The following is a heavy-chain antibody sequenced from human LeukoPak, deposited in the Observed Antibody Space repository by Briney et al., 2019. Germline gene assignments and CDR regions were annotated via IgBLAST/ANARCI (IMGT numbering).Heavy chain of an antibody. J-gene: IGHJ4*02. D-gene: IGHD5-12*01. CDR2: INHSGST. V-gene: IGHV4-34*01. CDR1: GGSLSSYY. Sequence: PSETLSLTCTVSGGSLSSYYWSWIRQPPGKGLEWIGEINHSGSTNYNPSLKSRVTISVDTSKNQFSLKLSSVTAADTAVYYCARQGYSGYDFDYRGQGTLVTVSS. CDR3: ARQGYSGYDFDY.